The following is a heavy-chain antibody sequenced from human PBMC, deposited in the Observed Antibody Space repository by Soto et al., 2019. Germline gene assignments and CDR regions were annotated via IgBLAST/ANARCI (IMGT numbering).Heavy chain of an antibody. CDR2: IKSKTDGGTT. CDR3: TPLALKYSSGWYEFSD. CDR1: GFTFSNVW. J-gene: IGHJ4*02. Sequence: EVQLVESGGGLVKPGGSLRLSCAASGFTFSNVWMNWVRQAPGKGLEWVGRIKSKTDGGTTDYAAPVKGRFTISRDDSKNTLFLQMISLKTEDTDVYYCTPLALKYSSGWYEFSDWGQGTLVTVSS. V-gene: IGHV3-15*07. D-gene: IGHD6-19*01.